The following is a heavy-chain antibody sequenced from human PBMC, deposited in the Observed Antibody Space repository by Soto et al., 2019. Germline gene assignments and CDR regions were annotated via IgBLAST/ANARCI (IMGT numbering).Heavy chain of an antibody. D-gene: IGHD1-26*01. CDR3: ARDRRELLPLPSGY. Sequence: QVQLVESGGGVVQPGRSLRLSCAASGFTFSSYAMHWVRQAPGKGLEWVAVISYDGSNKYYADSVKGRFTISRDNSMNTLYLQMNSLRAEDTAVYYCARDRRELLPLPSGYWGQGTLVTVSS. J-gene: IGHJ4*02. CDR2: ISYDGSNK. V-gene: IGHV3-30-3*01. CDR1: GFTFSSYA.